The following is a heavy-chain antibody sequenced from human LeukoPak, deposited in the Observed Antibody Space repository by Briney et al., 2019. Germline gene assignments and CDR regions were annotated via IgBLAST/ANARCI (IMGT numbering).Heavy chain of an antibody. CDR1: GGSISSGGYY. Sequence: PSETLSPACTVSGGSISSGGYYWSWIRQHPGKGLEWIGYIYYSGSTYYNPSLKSRVTISVDTSKNQFSLKLSSVTAADTAVYYCARGLWFGEFRYWGQGTLVTVSS. V-gene: IGHV4-31*03. CDR3: ARGLWFGEFRY. D-gene: IGHD3-10*01. J-gene: IGHJ4*02. CDR2: IYYSGST.